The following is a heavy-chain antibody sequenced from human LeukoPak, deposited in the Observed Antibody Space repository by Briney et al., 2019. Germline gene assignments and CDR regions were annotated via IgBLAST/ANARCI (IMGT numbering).Heavy chain of an antibody. V-gene: IGHV1-24*01. CDR1: GYTLTELS. CDR2: EDGGP. J-gene: IGHJ4*02. D-gene: IGHD3-16*02. Sequence: ASVKVSCKVSGYTLTELSIHWVRQAPGKGLEWMGGEDGGPIYAQNFQGRVTITEDTSTDTAYMDVSSLRSEDTAVYYCVSIDLDSWGQGTLVTVSS. CDR3: VSIDLDS.